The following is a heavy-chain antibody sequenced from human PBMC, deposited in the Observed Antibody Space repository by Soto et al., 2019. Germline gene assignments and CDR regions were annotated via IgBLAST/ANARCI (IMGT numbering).Heavy chain of an antibody. V-gene: IGHV4-31*03. CDR2: IYHSGAT. Sequence: QVQLQESGPRLVRPSQTLSLTCTVPGESIDTAGYYWTWIRQRPGRGLEWLGFIYHSGATYCSSSMKSRLSISIDTSQNQFSLKVTSVTAADTAVYFCSRGDYWGQGMLVTVSS. J-gene: IGHJ4*02. CDR1: GESIDTAGYY. CDR3: SRGDY.